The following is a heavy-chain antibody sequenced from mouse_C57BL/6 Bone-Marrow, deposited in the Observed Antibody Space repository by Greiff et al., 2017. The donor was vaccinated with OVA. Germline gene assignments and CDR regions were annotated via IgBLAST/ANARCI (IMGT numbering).Heavy chain of an antibody. J-gene: IGHJ2*01. D-gene: IGHD1-1*01. CDR2: IYPGDGDT. V-gene: IGHV1-82*01. CDR1: GYAFSSSW. Sequence: QVQLKQSGPELVKPGASVKISCKASGYAFSSSWMNWVKQRPGKGLEWIGRIYPGDGDTNYNGKFKGKATLTADKSSSTAYMQLSSLTSEDSAVYFGARDDYGSSSYYVDDWGQGTTLTVSS. CDR3: ARDDYGSSSYYVDD.